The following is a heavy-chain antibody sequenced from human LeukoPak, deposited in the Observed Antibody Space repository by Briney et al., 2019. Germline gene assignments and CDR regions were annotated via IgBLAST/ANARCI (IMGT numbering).Heavy chain of an antibody. CDR3: ARAGGDYYLT. D-gene: IGHD4-17*01. V-gene: IGHV4-59*01. J-gene: IGHJ5*02. Sequence: PSETLSLTCTVSGASISTYYWSWIRQPPGKGLEWIGYIFHSGSTNYNPSLKSRVTISVDTSKNQFSLKLSSVTAADTAVYYCARAGGDYYLTWGQGTLVTVSS. CDR1: GASISTYY. CDR2: IFHSGST.